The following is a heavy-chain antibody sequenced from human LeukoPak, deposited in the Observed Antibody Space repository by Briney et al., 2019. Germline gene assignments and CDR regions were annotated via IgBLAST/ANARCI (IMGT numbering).Heavy chain of an antibody. CDR2: ISFDGGNK. Sequence: GGSLRLSCAASGFTFSSYAMHWVRQAPGKGLEWVAVISFDGGNKYYADSVKGRFTISRDNSNNTLYLQMNSLRAEDTAVYYCARVGTYYYYGMDVWGQGTTVTVSS. D-gene: IGHD1-1*01. CDR1: GFTFSSYA. V-gene: IGHV3-30*04. J-gene: IGHJ6*02. CDR3: ARVGTYYYYGMDV.